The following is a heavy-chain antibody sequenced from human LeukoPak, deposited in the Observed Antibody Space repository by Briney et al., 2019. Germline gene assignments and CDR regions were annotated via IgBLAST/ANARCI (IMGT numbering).Heavy chain of an antibody. CDR3: ARDGGSWPGWFDP. CDR2: WEN. V-gene: IGHV4-61*01. Sequence: SETLSLTCTVSGASVSSGPYYWSWIRQPPGEGLEWIGWENNYNVSLKSRVIISVDRSKNQFSLTFISVTAADTAVYFCARDGGSWPGWFDPWGQGTLVTVSS. CDR1: GASVSSGPYY. D-gene: IGHD2-15*01. J-gene: IGHJ5*02.